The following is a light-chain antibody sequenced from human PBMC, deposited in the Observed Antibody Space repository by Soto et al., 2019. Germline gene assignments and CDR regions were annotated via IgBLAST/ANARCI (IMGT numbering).Light chain of an antibody. CDR2: DNS. J-gene: IGLJ2*01. Sequence: QSVLTQPPSVSGAPGQRVTISCTGSSSNIGAGYDVHWYQQLPGTAPKLRIYDNSNRPSGVPDRFSGSKSGTSASLAITGLQAEDEADYYCQSYDSRLRRVFGGGTKLTVL. CDR3: QSYDSRLRRV. V-gene: IGLV1-40*01. CDR1: SSNIGAGYD.